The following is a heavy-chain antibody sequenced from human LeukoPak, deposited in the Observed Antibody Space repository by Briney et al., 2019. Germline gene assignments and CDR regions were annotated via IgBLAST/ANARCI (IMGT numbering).Heavy chain of an antibody. CDR2: ITSSSSTL. Sequence: GSLRLSCAASGFTFRSYTMNWVRQAPGKGLEWISYITSSSSTLYYADSVKGRFTISRDDAKNSLYLQMNSLRDEDTAVYYCASGYSSALRYFDYWGQGTLVTVSS. V-gene: IGHV3-48*02. CDR3: ASGYSSALRYFDY. CDR1: GFTFRSYT. D-gene: IGHD6-19*01. J-gene: IGHJ4*02.